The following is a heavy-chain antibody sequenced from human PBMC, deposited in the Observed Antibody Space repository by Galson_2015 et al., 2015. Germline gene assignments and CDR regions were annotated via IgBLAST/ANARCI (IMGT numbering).Heavy chain of an antibody. D-gene: IGHD3-10*01. Sequence: SLRLSCAASGFTFSNYWMAWVRQAPGKGLEWVANVKQDGSAKHYVDSVKGRFTIYSDNDQNSLYLQMNNLRDEDKAVYYCARWLGSTNKRDHRFDSWGQGTLVTVSS. CDR1: GFTFSNYW. CDR2: VKQDGSAK. CDR3: ARWLGSTNKRDHRFDS. J-gene: IGHJ4*02. V-gene: IGHV3-7*01.